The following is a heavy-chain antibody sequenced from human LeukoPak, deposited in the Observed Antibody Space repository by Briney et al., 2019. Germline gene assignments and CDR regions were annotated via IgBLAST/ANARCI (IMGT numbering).Heavy chain of an antibody. CDR1: GFTFSSYS. D-gene: IGHD3-22*01. Sequence: PGGSLRLSCAASGFTFSSYSMNWVRQAPGKGLEWVSSISSSSSYIYYADSVKGRFTISRDNAKNSLYLQMNSLRAEDTAVYYCAREEWDYYDTLPYYWGQGTLVTVSS. CDR2: ISSSSSYI. J-gene: IGHJ4*02. V-gene: IGHV3-21*01. CDR3: AREEWDYYDTLPYY.